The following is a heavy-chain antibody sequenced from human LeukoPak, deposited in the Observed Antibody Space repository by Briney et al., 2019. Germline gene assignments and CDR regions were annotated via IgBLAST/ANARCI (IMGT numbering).Heavy chain of an antibody. V-gene: IGHV4-39*07. CDR1: GGSISNSSYY. J-gene: IGHJ4*02. CDR3: ARGPPTDYYDSSGFYYVFDY. Sequence: SETLSLTCTVSGGSISNSSYYWGWIRQPPGKGLEWIGSIYYSGSTYYNPSLKSRVTISVDTSKNQFSLKLSSVTAADTAVYFCARGPPTDYYDSSGFYYVFDYWGQGTLVTVSS. CDR2: IYYSGST. D-gene: IGHD3-22*01.